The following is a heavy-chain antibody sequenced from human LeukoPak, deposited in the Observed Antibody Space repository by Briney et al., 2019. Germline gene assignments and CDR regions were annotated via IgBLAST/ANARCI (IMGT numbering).Heavy chain of an antibody. CDR2: IYYTGTT. D-gene: IGHD5-12*01. V-gene: IGHV4-31*03. CDR3: ARISGGYSGYEN. J-gene: IGHJ4*02. CDR1: GGSISSGGYY. Sequence: NPSQTLSLTCTVSGGSISSGGYYWSWIRQRPGKGLEWIGYIYYTGTTYCNPSLKSRVSISVDTSKNQFSLQLTSVTAADTAVYYCARISGGYSGYENWGQGTLVTVSS.